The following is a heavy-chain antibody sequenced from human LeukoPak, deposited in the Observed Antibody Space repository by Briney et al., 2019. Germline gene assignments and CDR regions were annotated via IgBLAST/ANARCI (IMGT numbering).Heavy chain of an antibody. CDR1: GGSISSGGYY. V-gene: IGHV4-31*03. CDR3: ARGGKEQLVDTLPHFDY. D-gene: IGHD6-6*01. J-gene: IGHJ4*02. CDR2: IYYSGST. Sequence: PSQTLSLTCTASGGSISSGGYYWSWIRQHPGKGLEWIGYIYYSGSTYYNPSLKSRVTISVDTSKNQFSLKLSSVTAADTAVYYCARGGKEQLVDTLPHFDYWGQGTLVTVSS.